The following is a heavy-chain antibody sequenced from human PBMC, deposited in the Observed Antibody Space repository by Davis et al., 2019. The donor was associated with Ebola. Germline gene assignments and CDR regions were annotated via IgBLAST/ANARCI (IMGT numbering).Heavy chain of an antibody. V-gene: IGHV4-39*01. D-gene: IGHD3-22*01. Sequence: SETLSLTCTVSGGSISSYYWGWIRQPPGKGLEWIGSIYYSGSTYYNPSLKSRVTISVDTSKNQFSLKLSSVTAADTAVYYCATITTPHYYYYGMDVWGQGTTVTVSS. CDR1: GGSISSYY. CDR2: IYYSGST. CDR3: ATITTPHYYYYGMDV. J-gene: IGHJ6*02.